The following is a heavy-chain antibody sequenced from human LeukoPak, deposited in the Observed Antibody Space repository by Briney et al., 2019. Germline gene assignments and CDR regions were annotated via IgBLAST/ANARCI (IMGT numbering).Heavy chain of an antibody. D-gene: IGHD6-13*01. CDR2: ISTTSDYI. J-gene: IGHJ4*02. CDR3: ARGGIYSQGFDY. Sequence: GGSLRLSCAASGFTFSGYSMNWDRQAPGKGLEWVSSISTTSDYIHYADSLKGRVAISRDNAKNSLYLQMNSLRAEDTAVYYCARGGIYSQGFDYWGQGSLVTVSS. CDR1: GFTFSGYS. V-gene: IGHV3-21*01.